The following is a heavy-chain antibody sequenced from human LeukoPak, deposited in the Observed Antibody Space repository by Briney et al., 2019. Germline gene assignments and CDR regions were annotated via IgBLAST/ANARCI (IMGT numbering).Heavy chain of an antibody. Sequence: PGGSLRLSCAASGSTFSSYGMHWARQAPGKGLEWVAFIRYDGSNKYYADSVKGRFTISRDNSKNTLYLQMNSLRAEDTAVYYCAKPDIVVVPAASIDYWGQGTLVTVSS. J-gene: IGHJ4*02. CDR2: IRYDGSNK. CDR1: GSTFSSYG. D-gene: IGHD2-2*01. CDR3: AKPDIVVVPAASIDY. V-gene: IGHV3-30*02.